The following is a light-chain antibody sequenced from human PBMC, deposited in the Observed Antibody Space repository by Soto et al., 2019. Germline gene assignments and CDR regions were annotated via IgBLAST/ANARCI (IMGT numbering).Light chain of an antibody. Sequence: DIQLTQSPSFLSASVGDTVTITCRASQGMSTYLAWYQQKPGKVPKLLIRSASTLHSGVPPRFRGGGSGTEFTLTISTLQPDDSGIYYCQQLNGYQLAFGGGTNVEIK. CDR2: SAS. CDR1: QGMSTY. J-gene: IGKJ4*01. CDR3: QQLNGYQLA. V-gene: IGKV1-9*01.